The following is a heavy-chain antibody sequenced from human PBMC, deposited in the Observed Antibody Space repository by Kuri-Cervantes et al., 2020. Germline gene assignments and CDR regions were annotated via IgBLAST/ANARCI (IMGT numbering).Heavy chain of an antibody. J-gene: IGHJ3*02. D-gene: IGHD7-27*01. Sequence: GGSLRLSCAASGFTFSSYSMSWVRQAPGKGLEWVSAISGSGGSTYYADSVKGRFAISRDNSKNTLYLQMNSLRAEDTAVYYCAKVTGSPRSSYLRAFDIWGQGTMVTVSS. CDR2: ISGSGGST. CDR3: AKVTGSPRSSYLRAFDI. CDR1: GFTFSSYS. V-gene: IGHV3-23*01.